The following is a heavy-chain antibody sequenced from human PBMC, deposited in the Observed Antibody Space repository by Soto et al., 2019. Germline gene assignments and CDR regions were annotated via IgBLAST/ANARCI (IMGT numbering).Heavy chain of an antibody. D-gene: IGHD6-6*01. CDR3: LTGTWRNAARPEWFDL. CDR2: INHSGST. V-gene: IGHV4-34*01. CDR1: GGSVWVYV. Sequence: PSWRMALSCASYGGSVWVYVGGGSLQPPGKGLEWIGEINHSGSTNYNPSLKSRVTISVDTSKNQFSLKLSSVTAADTAVYFCLTGTWRNAARPEWFDLSGEATLVTVYS. J-gene: IGHJ5*01.